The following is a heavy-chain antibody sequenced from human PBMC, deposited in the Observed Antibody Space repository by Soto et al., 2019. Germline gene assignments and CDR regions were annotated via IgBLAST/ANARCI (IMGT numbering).Heavy chain of an antibody. CDR1: GFTLRSNG. Sequence: QTGGSLRLSCAASGFTLRSNGMHWVRQAPGKGLEWVAVISYDGSDKSYADSVKGRFTVSRDNSENTLYLQMNSLRGEDTAMYYCAKEHSIAARPDHFYTMDVWGQGTTVTVSS. V-gene: IGHV3-30*18. CDR3: AKEHSIAARPDHFYTMDV. CDR2: ISYDGSDK. D-gene: IGHD6-6*01. J-gene: IGHJ6*02.